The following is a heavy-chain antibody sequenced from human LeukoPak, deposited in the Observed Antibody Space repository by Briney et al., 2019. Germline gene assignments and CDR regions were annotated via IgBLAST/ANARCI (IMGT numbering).Heavy chain of an antibody. D-gene: IGHD3-16*01. Sequence: SQTLSLTCAISGDSVSRNSAAWNWIRQSPSRGLEWLGRTYYKSKWYNDYAVSVKSRITINPDTSKNQFSLQLKSVTPEETALYFCARAPNGGTSPFDFWGQGTLVPGSS. CDR2: TYYKSKWYN. J-gene: IGHJ4*02. V-gene: IGHV6-1*01. CDR1: GDSVSRNSAA. CDR3: ARAPNGGTSPFDF.